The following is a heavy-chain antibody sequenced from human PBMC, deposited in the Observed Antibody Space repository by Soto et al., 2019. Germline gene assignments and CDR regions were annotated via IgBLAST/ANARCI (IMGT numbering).Heavy chain of an antibody. CDR3: SGGVGDAF. CDR2: INQDGSEK. V-gene: IGHV3-7*04. D-gene: IGHD1-26*01. Sequence: EVHLVESGGGLVQTGGSLRLSCAIFESTVSRDWMNWVRQAPGKGLEWVAHINQDGSEKYYVDSVKGRFTISRDNAKKFLYLPMNRLGPGGTAMLYRSGGVGDAFWGQGTLVTVSS. CDR1: ESTVSRDW. J-gene: IGHJ4*02.